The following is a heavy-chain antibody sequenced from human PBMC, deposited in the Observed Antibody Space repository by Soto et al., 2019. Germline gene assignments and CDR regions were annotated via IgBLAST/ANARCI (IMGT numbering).Heavy chain of an antibody. V-gene: IGHV1-69*02. CDR1: GGTFSSYT. CDR3: ARQAPWDDYVGTSEYFQH. J-gene: IGHJ1*01. D-gene: IGHD4-17*01. CDR2: IIPILGIA. Sequence: QVQLVQSGAEVKKPGSSVKVSCKASGGTFSSYTISWVRQAPGQGLEWMGRIIPILGIANYAQKFQGRVTITADKSTSTAYMELSSLRSEDTDVYYCARQAPWDDYVGTSEYFQHWGQGTLVTVSS.